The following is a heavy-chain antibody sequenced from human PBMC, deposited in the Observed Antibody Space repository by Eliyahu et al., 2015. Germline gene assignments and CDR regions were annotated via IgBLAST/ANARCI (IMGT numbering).Heavy chain of an antibody. D-gene: IGHD1-26*01. CDR2: VKTKTENEAT. CDR1: GFTFSSAW. V-gene: IGHV3-15*01. Sequence: EVRLQESGGGLAKVGESLRLSCAASGFTFSSAWMSWVRRCPRKGLEWVGRVKTKTENEATDYAAPVRGRFTVSRDDSNNMVYLEMNSLKIEDTGVYYCTTDGGAFWGQGTQVTVSS. CDR3: TTDGGAF. J-gene: IGHJ4*02.